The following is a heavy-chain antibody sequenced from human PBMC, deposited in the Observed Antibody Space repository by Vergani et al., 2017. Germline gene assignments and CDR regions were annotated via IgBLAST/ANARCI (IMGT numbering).Heavy chain of an antibody. CDR3: AGDGMSPAEIDPKNAFHV. J-gene: IGHJ3*01. CDR2: IDRTGRT. Sequence: QVQLQESGPRLVKPSETLSLICSVSGYSISSGYFWGWIRQSPGKGLEWLGTIDRTGRTHLSPSLKSRLTISVDTTKNQFSLRLTSATAAATAVYFCAGDGMSPAEIDPKNAFHVWGQGTRVSV. V-gene: IGHV4-38-2*02. CDR1: GYSISSGYF. D-gene: IGHD1-14*01.